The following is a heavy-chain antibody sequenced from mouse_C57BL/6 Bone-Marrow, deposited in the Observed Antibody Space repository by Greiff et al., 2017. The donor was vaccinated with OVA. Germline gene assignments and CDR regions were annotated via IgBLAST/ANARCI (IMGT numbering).Heavy chain of an antibody. Sequence: QVQLQQPGAELVKPGASVKLSCKASGYTFTSYWMQWVKQRPGQGLEWIGEIDTSDSYTNYNQKFKGKATLTVDTSSSTAYMQLSSLTSEDSAVYYCARWSLRAMDYWGQGTSVTVSS. V-gene: IGHV1-50*01. CDR1: GYTFTSYW. J-gene: IGHJ4*01. CDR3: ARWSLRAMDY. CDR2: IDTSDSYT.